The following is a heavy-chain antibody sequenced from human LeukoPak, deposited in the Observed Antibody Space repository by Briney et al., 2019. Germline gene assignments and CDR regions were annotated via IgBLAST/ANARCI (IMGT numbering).Heavy chain of an antibody. CDR2: ISGSGGST. J-gene: IGHJ4*02. CDR3: ARLSWDSYYIDY. CDR1: GFTFSSYA. V-gene: IGHV3-23*01. D-gene: IGHD3-16*02. Sequence: GGSLRLSCAASGFTFSSYAMSWVRQAPGKGLEWVSAISGSGGSTYYADSVKGRFTISRDNSKNTLYLQMNSLRAEDTAVYYCARLSWDSYYIDYWGQGTLVTVSS.